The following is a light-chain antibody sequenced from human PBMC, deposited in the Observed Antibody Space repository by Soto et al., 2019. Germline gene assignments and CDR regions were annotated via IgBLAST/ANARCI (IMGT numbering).Light chain of an antibody. CDR2: GDS. CDR1: SSDFGACNY. V-gene: IGLV2-14*03. J-gene: IGLJ2*01. CDR3: KSYNYIWTPPV. Sequence: QSALTQPPSVSGSPGQRVTISCTGTSSDFGACNYVHWYQQHPGKAPKLVIFGDSIRTSGVSDRFSGSKSGTSASLAISGLQAEDEADYYCKSYNYIWTPPVFGGGTKLTVL.